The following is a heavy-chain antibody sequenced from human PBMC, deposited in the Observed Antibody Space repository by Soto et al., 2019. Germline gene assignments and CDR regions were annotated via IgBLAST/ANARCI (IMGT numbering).Heavy chain of an antibody. Sequence: PSETLSLTCTVPGGSISSYYWSWLRQPPGKGLEWMGYTYYSESTNYNPSLKSRVTISVDTSKNQFSLKLSSVTAADTAADYCASIGGSGRYSIAADAFDIWGQGTMVTVSS. V-gene: IGHV4-59*01. CDR3: ASIGGSGRYSIAADAFDI. D-gene: IGHD3-10*01. CDR1: GGSISSYY. CDR2: TYYSEST. J-gene: IGHJ3*02.